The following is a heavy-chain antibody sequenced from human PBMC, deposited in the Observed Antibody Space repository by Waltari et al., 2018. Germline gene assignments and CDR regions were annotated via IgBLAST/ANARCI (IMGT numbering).Heavy chain of an antibody. CDR1: GYTFTDYY. D-gene: IGHD7-27*01. CDR3: ASSATYWGEFFEH. CDR2: INPKTGGT. J-gene: IGHJ4*02. Sequence: VQLVQSGADVKKPGASMNVSCMTSGYTFTDYYMHWVRQAPGQGLEGMGWINPKTGGTNYAQNFRGRVTMTRDTSSSTAFLEMTSLSFGETAVYYCASSATYWGEFFEHWGQGSLITVSS. V-gene: IGHV1-2*02.